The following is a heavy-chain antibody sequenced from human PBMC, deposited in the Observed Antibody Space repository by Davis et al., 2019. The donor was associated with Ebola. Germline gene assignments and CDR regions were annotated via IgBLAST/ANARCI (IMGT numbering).Heavy chain of an antibody. V-gene: IGHV3-33*08. Sequence: GESLKISCAASGFTFSSYAMHWVRQAPGKGLEWVAVIWYDGSNKYYADSVKGRFTISRDNSKNKLYLQMNSLRAEDTAVYYCAGSPSAAAFPFDYWGQGTLVTVSS. CDR3: AGSPSAAAFPFDY. CDR2: IWYDGSNK. J-gene: IGHJ4*02. D-gene: IGHD6-13*01. CDR1: GFTFSSYA.